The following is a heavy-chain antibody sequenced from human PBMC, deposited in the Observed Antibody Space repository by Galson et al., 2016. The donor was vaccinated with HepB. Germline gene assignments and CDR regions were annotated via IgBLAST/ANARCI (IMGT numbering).Heavy chain of an antibody. D-gene: IGHD3-3*01. J-gene: IGHJ4*02. CDR1: GFTFSRYA. CDR3: AEKRDYDFWSGYEK. CDR2: ISYDGSKK. Sequence: SLRLSCAASGFTFSRYAMHWVRQAPGKGLEWVAVISYDGSKKYYADSVKGRFTISRDNSNNTLYLQMNSLRAEDTAVYYCAEKRDYDFWSGYEKWGQGTLVTVSS. V-gene: IGHV3-30-3*01.